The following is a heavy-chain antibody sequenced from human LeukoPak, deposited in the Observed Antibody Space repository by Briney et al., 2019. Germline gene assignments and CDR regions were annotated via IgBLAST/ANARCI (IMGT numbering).Heavy chain of an antibody. CDR3: VKEGEVVITHRFDS. CDR1: GFTFSSYW. V-gene: IGHV3-7*03. Sequence: GGSLRLSCAASGFTFSSYWMNWARQAPGKGLEWVASINHNGNVNYYVDSVKGRFTISRDNAKNSLYLQMSNLRAEDTAVYYCVKEGEVVITHRFDSWGQGTLVTVSS. CDR2: INHNGNVN. J-gene: IGHJ4*02. D-gene: IGHD3-22*01.